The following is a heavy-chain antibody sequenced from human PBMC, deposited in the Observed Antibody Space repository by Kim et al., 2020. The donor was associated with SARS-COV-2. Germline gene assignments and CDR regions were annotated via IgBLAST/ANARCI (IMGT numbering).Heavy chain of an antibody. D-gene: IGHD2-2*01. CDR1: GFTFGDDY. Sequence: GGSLRLSCADSGFTFGDDYMHWVRQAPGKGLEWVSGIGGNSDSIAYADSVKGRFTISRDNAKNSLYLQINSLRPEDTALYYCAKPHCSRTTCYYYFDYWGQGTLDTVSS. J-gene: IGHJ4*02. V-gene: IGHV3-9*01. CDR2: IGGNSDSI. CDR3: AKPHCSRTTCYYYFDY.